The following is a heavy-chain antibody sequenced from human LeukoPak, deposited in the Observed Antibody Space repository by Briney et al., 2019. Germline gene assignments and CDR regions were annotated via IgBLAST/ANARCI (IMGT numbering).Heavy chain of an antibody. D-gene: IGHD5-24*01. Sequence: GESLKISCKGSGYSFTSYWFGWVRQMPGKGLGGMGIIYHGDSDTRYNASFQGHVTMSAEKSISTAYLQWSSLKASDTALYYCASRKKGMATAGFDYWGQGTLVTVSS. V-gene: IGHV5-51*01. CDR2: IYHGDSDT. CDR3: ASRKKGMATAGFDY. CDR1: GYSFTSYW. J-gene: IGHJ4*02.